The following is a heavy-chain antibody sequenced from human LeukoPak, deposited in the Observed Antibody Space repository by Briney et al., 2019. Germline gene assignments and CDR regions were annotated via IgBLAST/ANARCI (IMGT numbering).Heavy chain of an antibody. D-gene: IGHD3-10*01. CDR1: GYTFTSYA. Sequence: ASVKVSCKASGYTFTSYAMHWVRQAPGQRLEWMGWINAGNGNTKYSQEFQGRVTITRDTSASTAYMELSSLRPEDTAVYYCARGLGILWFGELLPRFDYWGQGTLVTVSS. V-gene: IGHV1-3*01. CDR3: ARGLGILWFGELLPRFDY. CDR2: INAGNGNT. J-gene: IGHJ4*02.